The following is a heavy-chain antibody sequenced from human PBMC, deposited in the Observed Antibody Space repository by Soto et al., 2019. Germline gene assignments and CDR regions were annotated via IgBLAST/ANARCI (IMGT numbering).Heavy chain of an antibody. CDR3: ARDKYSYGYSYYYYYMDV. D-gene: IGHD5-18*01. CDR1: GFTFSSYS. V-gene: IGHV3-21*01. Sequence: PGGSLRLSCAASGFTFSSYSMNWVRQAPGKGLEWVSSISSSSSYIYYADSVKGRFTISRDNAKNSLYLQMNSLRAEDTAVYYCARDKYSYGYSYYYYYMDVWGKGTTVTVSS. J-gene: IGHJ6*03. CDR2: ISSSSSYI.